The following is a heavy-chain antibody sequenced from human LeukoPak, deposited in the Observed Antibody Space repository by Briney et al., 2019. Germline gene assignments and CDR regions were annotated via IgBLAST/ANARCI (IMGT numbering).Heavy chain of an antibody. J-gene: IGHJ5*02. V-gene: IGHV4-4*09. CDR2: INTSGGT. D-gene: IGHD3-3*02. CDR3: ARDPNAISNWFDP. Sequence: SETLSLTCTVSGGSIRSYQWSWVRQPPGKGLEWIGHINTSGGTSYNPSLKSRLTFSVDTSRDQFSLKLSSVTAADTAVYYCARDPNAISNWFDPWGQGTLVTVSS. CDR1: GGSIRSYQ.